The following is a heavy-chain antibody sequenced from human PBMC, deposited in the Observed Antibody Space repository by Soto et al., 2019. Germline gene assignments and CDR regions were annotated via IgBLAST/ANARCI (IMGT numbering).Heavy chain of an antibody. Sequence: GGSLRLSCVASGFTFSPYSMIWVRQAPGKGLEWISYITTSSSIIYYADSMRGRFTISRDNAKNSVYLQMDSLRDEDTAVYFCARVRGPTLMTWYFDFWGQGTLVTVSS. V-gene: IGHV3-48*02. CDR1: GFTFSPYS. J-gene: IGHJ4*02. CDR3: ARVRGPTLMTWYFDF. CDR2: ITTSSSII. D-gene: IGHD4-17*01.